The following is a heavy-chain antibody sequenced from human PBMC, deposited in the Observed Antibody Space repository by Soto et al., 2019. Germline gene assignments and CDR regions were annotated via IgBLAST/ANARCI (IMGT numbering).Heavy chain of an antibody. D-gene: IGHD3-3*01. CDR1: GYNLNSYS. CDR2: IKPGKGDT. V-gene: IGHV1-3*01. J-gene: IGHJ4*02. CDR3: ARDLQPLGHRWTGYFALDS. Sequence: QVHLVQSGSEVRRPGAAVKVSCEASGYNLNSYSLHWVRQTPGQGLEWMGWIKPGKGDTDYSHKFQDRVTVTIDTSANAAYMELTNLRSEDTAVYYCARDLQPLGHRWTGYFALDSWGQGTQVIVSS.